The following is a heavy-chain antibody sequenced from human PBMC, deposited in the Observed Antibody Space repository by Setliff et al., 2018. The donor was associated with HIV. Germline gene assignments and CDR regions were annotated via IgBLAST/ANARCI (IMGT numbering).Heavy chain of an antibody. Sequence: SETLSLTCTVSGGSIRSYYWSWIRQSPGKGLEWIGYVFYNGDTAYNPSLKSRLTISVDTSKSQFSLKLTSVTAAGTAVYYCARQMTIPGVAVTPVDYWGPETLLVTVSS. CDR2: VFYNGDT. CDR1: GGSIRSYY. CDR3: ARQMTIPGVAVTPVDY. J-gene: IGHJ4*03. D-gene: IGHD3-3*01. V-gene: IGHV4-59*08.